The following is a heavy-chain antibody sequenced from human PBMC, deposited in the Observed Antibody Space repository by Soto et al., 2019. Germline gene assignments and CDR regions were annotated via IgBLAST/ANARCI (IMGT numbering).Heavy chain of an antibody. CDR2: ISSSSSYI. J-gene: IGHJ4*02. D-gene: IGHD3-22*01. Sequence: PGGSLRLSCAASGFTFSSYSMNWVRQAPGKGLEWVSSISSSSSYIYYADSVKGRFTISRDNAKNSLYLQMNSLRAEDTAVYYCARDGRTYYYDSSGYGGDYWGQGTLVTVSS. V-gene: IGHV3-21*01. CDR1: GFTFSSYS. CDR3: ARDGRTYYYDSSGYGGDY.